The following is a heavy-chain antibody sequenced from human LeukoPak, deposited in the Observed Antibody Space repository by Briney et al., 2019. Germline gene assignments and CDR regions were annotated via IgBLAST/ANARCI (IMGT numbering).Heavy chain of an antibody. CDR1: GFTFSSYA. Sequence: GGSLRLSCAASGFTFSSYAMHWVRQAPGKGLEWVAVISYDGSNKYYADSVKGRFTVSRDNAKNTVYLQMNSLRGEDTAVYYCARVWGSTGDLNYWGQGTLVTVSS. CDR2: ISYDGSNK. D-gene: IGHD7-27*01. V-gene: IGHV3-30-3*01. J-gene: IGHJ4*02. CDR3: ARVWGSTGDLNY.